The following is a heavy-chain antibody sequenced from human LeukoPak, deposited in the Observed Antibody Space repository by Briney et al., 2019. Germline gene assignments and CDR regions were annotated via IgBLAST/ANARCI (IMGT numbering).Heavy chain of an antibody. CDR2: IYSGGST. D-gene: IGHD6-19*01. CDR3: AKGKRIAVAGGTYDY. Sequence: GGSLRLSCAASGFTVSSNYMSWVRQAPGKGLEWVSVIYSGGSTYYADSVKGRFTISRDNSKNTLYLQMNSLRAEDTAVYYCAKGKRIAVAGGTYDYWGQGTLVTVSS. V-gene: IGHV3-53*01. J-gene: IGHJ4*02. CDR1: GFTVSSNY.